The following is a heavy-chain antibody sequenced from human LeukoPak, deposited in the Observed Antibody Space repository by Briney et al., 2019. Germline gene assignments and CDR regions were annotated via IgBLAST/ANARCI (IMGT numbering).Heavy chain of an antibody. Sequence: SETLSLTCTVSGGSISSYYWSWIRQPPGKGLEWIGYIYYSGSTNYNPSLKSRVTISVDTSKNQFSLKLSSVTAADTAVYYCARSRSSTSCYSCRDYYYYMDVWGKGTTVTVSS. V-gene: IGHV4-59*08. CDR2: IYYSGST. CDR1: GGSISSYY. CDR3: ARSRSSTSCYSCRDYYYYMDV. J-gene: IGHJ6*03. D-gene: IGHD2-2*01.